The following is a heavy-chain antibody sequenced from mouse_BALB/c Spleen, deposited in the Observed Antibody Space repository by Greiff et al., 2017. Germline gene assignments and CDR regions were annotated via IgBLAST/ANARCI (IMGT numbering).Heavy chain of an antibody. V-gene: IGHV5-6-4*01. CDR3: TRDPGAFDY. J-gene: IGHJ2*01. CDR1: GFTFSSYT. Sequence: EVKVEESGGGLVKPGGSLKLSCAASGFTFSSYTMSWVRQTPEKRLEWVATISSGGSYTYYPDSVKGRFTISRDNAKNTLYLQMSSLKSEDTAMYYCTRDPGAFDYWGQGTTLTVSS. CDR2: ISSGGSYT.